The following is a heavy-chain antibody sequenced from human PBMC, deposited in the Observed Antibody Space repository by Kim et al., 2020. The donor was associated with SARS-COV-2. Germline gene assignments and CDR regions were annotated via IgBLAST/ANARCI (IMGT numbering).Heavy chain of an antibody. CDR3: ARDPDGDFGDRLADPGLDH. Sequence: ASVKVSCKASGFTFSTYFMHWVRQAPGQGPEWMGVIDPSGVSTAYAQKFQGRLTVTRDTSTSTVYMELSSLRSDDTAVYYCARDPDGDFGDRLADPGLDHWGQGTLVTVSS. CDR1: GFTFSTYF. CDR2: IDPSGVST. D-gene: IGHD4-17*01. J-gene: IGHJ4*02. V-gene: IGHV1-46*01.